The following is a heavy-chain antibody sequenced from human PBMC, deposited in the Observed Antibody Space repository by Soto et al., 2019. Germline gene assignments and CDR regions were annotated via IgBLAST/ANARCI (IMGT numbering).Heavy chain of an antibody. V-gene: IGHV3-30*18. J-gene: IGHJ4*02. CDR2: ISYDGSNK. CDR3: AKERYDILTGYHEYYFDY. CDR1: GFTFSSYG. D-gene: IGHD3-9*01. Sequence: QVQLVESGGGVVQPGRSLRLSCAASGFTFSSYGMHWVRQAPGKGLEWVAVISYDGSNKYYADSVKGRFTISRDNSKNTLYLQMNSLRAEDTAVYYCAKERYDILTGYHEYYFDYWGQGTLVTVSS.